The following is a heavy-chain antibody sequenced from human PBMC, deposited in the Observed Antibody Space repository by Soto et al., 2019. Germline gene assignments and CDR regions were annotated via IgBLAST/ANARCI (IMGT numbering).Heavy chain of an antibody. V-gene: IGHV4-30-2*01. Sequence: SSETLSLTCAVSGGSISSGGYSWSWIRQPPGKGLEWIGYIYHSGSTYYNPSLKSRVTISVDRSKNQFSLKLSSVTAADTAVYYCARGTGWFDPWGQGTLVTVSS. CDR1: GGSISSGGYS. J-gene: IGHJ5*02. CDR2: IYHSGST. CDR3: ARGTGWFDP.